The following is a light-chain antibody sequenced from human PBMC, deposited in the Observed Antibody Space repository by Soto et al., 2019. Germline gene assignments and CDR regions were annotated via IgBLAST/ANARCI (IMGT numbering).Light chain of an antibody. J-gene: IGKJ5*01. CDR3: QQRVT. CDR2: GAS. Sequence: EIVLTQSPGTLSLSPGERATLSCRASQSVSSSYLAWYQQKPGQAPRLLIYGASSRATGIPDRFSGSGSGTDFTLTIIRLEPEDFAVYYCQQRVTFGQGTRLAIK. V-gene: IGKV3-20*01. CDR1: QSVSSSY.